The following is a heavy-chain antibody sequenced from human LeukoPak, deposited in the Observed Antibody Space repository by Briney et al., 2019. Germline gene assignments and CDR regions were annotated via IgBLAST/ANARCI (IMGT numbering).Heavy chain of an antibody. Sequence: ASVKVSCKASGGTFSSYAISWVRQAPGQGLEWMGGIIPIFGTANYAQKFQGRVTITADESTSTAYMELSSLRSEDTAVYYCARDGSGYDMYYFDYWGQGTLVTVSS. V-gene: IGHV1-69*13. D-gene: IGHD5-12*01. J-gene: IGHJ4*02. CDR2: IIPIFGTA. CDR3: ARDGSGYDMYYFDY. CDR1: GGTFSSYA.